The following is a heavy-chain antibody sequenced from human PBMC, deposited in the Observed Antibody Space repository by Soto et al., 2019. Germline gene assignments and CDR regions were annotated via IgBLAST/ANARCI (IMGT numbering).Heavy chain of an antibody. D-gene: IGHD5-18*01. CDR3: AHRPRGYSYYFDY. Sequence: QITLKESGPTLVKPTQTLTLTCTFSGFSLSTRGVGVGWIRQPPGKALEWLALLYWDDDKGYSPSLKSRLTITKDTPKNQVVLTVTNMDPVDTATYYCAHRPRGYSYYFDYWGQGTLVTVSS. CDR2: LYWDDDK. CDR1: GFSLSTRGVG. V-gene: IGHV2-5*02. J-gene: IGHJ4*02.